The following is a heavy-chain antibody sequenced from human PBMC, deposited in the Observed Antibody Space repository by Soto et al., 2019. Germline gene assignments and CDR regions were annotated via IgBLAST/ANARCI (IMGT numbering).Heavy chain of an antibody. D-gene: IGHD2-2*03. CDR3: ARNLLDIVVVPAAVDY. CDR1: GGSISSSSYY. J-gene: IGHJ4*02. CDR2: IYYSGST. Sequence: QLQLQESGPGLVKPSETLSLTCTVSGGSISSSSYYWGWIRQPPGKGLESIGSIYYSGSTYYNPSLKSRVTISVDTSKNQFSLKLSSVTAADTAVYYCARNLLDIVVVPAAVDYWGQGTLVTVSS. V-gene: IGHV4-39*01.